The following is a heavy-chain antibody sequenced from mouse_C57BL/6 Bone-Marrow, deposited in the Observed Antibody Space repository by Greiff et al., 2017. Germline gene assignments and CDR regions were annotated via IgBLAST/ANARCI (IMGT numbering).Heavy chain of an antibody. V-gene: IGHV6-3*01. CDR1: GFTFSNYW. Sequence: EVQGVESGGGLVQPGGSMKLSCVASGFTFSNYWMNWVRQSPEKGLEWVAQIRLKSDNYATHYAESVKGRFTISRDDSKSSVYLQMNNLRAEDTGIYYCTGVGLRGFAYWGQGTLVTVSA. CDR3: TGVGLRGFAY. D-gene: IGHD2-4*01. CDR2: IRLKSDNYAT. J-gene: IGHJ3*01.